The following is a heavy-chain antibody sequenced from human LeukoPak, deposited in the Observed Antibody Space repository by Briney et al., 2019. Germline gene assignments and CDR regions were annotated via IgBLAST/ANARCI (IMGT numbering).Heavy chain of an antibody. J-gene: IGHJ4*02. CDR2: IYYTGNT. V-gene: IGHV4-59*01. D-gene: IGHD1-1*01. CDR1: GGSISNYY. Sequence: SETLSLTCTVSGGSISNYYWTWIRQPPGRGLEWIGYIYYTGNTNYNPSLKSRVTMSVDTSKNQFSLKLNSMTAADTAVYYCARGLDRLGYYFDYWGQGTLVTVSS. CDR3: ARGLDRLGYYFDY.